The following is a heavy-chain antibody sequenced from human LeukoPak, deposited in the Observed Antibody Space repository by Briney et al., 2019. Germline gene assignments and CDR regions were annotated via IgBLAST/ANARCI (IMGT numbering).Heavy chain of an antibody. D-gene: IGHD6-13*01. V-gene: IGHV3-11*05. Sequence: AGGSLRLSCTASGFTVSSNYMSWVRQAPGKGLEWVSYISSSSSYTNYADSVKGRFTISRDNAKNSLYLQMNSLRAEDTAVYYCARDQVAAAGWFDPWGQGTLVTVSS. CDR1: GFTVSSNY. J-gene: IGHJ5*02. CDR2: ISSSSSYT. CDR3: ARDQVAAAGWFDP.